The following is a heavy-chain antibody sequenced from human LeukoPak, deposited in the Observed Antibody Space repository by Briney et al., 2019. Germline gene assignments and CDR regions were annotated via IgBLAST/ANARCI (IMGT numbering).Heavy chain of an antibody. CDR3: AREGGNWGEGYFDY. V-gene: IGHV3-23*01. D-gene: IGHD7-27*01. J-gene: IGHJ4*02. CDR2: ISGSGGST. CDR1: GFTFSSYA. Sequence: GGSLRLSCAASGFTFSSYAMSWVRQAPGKGLEWVSAISGSGGSTYYADSVKGRFTISRDNAKNSLYLQMNSLRAEDTAVYYCAREGGNWGEGYFDYWGQGTLVTVSS.